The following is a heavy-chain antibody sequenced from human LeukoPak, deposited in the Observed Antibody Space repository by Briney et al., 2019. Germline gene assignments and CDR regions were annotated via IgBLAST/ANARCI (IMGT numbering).Heavy chain of an antibody. CDR2: MYYTAST. CDR3: ARGSAVLVRGAFDI. CDR1: GDSISSYY. D-gene: IGHD3-10*01. V-gene: IGHV4-59*01. J-gene: IGHJ3*02. Sequence: SETLSLTCTVSGDSISSYYWTWIRQTPGKGLEWIGYMYYTASTKYNPSLKSRVTISADTSKNQFSLKLTSVTAADTAVYYCARGSAVLVRGAFDIWGQGTMVTVS.